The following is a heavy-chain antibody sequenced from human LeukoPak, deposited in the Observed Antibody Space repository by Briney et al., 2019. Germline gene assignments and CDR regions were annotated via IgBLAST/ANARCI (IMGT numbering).Heavy chain of an antibody. D-gene: IGHD3-10*01. V-gene: IGHV3-53*01. CDR3: ARDHGGSGSS. CDR1: GFTFSSYE. J-gene: IGHJ5*02. Sequence: LAGGSLRLSCAASGFTFSSYEMNWVRQAPGKGLEWVSVIYSGGSTYYADSVKGRFTISRDNSKNTLYLQMNSLRAEDTAVYYCARDHGGSGSSWGQGTLVTVSS. CDR2: IYSGGST.